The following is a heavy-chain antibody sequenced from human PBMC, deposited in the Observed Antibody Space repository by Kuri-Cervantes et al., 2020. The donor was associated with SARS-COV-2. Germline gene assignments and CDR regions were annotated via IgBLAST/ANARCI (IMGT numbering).Heavy chain of an antibody. Sequence: GESLKISCAASGFTFSSYAMHWVRQAPGRGLEWVAVISYDGGNKYYADSVKGRFTISRDNSKNTLYLQMNSLRAEDTAVYYCARLDFWSGYWVDYWGQGTLVTVSS. V-gene: IGHV3-30-3*01. D-gene: IGHD3-3*01. CDR1: GFTFSSYA. J-gene: IGHJ4*02. CDR3: ARLDFWSGYWVDY. CDR2: ISYDGGNK.